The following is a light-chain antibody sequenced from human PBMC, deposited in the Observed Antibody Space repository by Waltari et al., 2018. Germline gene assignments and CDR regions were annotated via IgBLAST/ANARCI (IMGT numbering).Light chain of an antibody. CDR2: EDD. CDR1: SSNIGSYKI. V-gene: IGLV2-23*01. Sequence: QSALTPPASVSGSPGQSITISCTGTSSNIGSYKIASWYQHHPGQAPKVLIYEDDKGPAGSSIRFSGSKSGNTASLTIAGRQAGDEADYYCASYLGGNIGVFGGGTRLTV. CDR3: ASYLGGNIGV. J-gene: IGLJ3*02.